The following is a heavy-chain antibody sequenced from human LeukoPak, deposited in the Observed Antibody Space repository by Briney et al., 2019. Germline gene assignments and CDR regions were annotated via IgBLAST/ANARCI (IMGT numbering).Heavy chain of an antibody. CDR2: IDPSDSYT. D-gene: IGHD3-22*01. J-gene: IGHJ3*02. V-gene: IGHV5-10-1*01. CDR3: ARLRDYYDSSGYPARIGFDI. CDR1: GYTFSSYW. Sequence: GESLQISCKASGYTFSSYWITWVRQMPGKGLEWMGRIDPSDSYTDYSPSFQGHVTISADKSISTASLQWSSLKASDTAMYYCARLRDYYDSSGYPARIGFDIWGQGTMVTVSS.